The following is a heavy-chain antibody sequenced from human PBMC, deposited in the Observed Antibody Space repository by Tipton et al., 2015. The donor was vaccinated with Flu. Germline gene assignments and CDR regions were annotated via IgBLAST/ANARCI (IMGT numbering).Heavy chain of an antibody. J-gene: IGHJ4*02. CDR2: IYTSGTT. D-gene: IGHD3-10*01. V-gene: IGHV4-4*07. Sequence: TLSLTCTVSGGSISSFYWSWIRQPAGKGLEWIGRIYTSGTTNYNPSLKSRVTMSVDMSKNQFSLRLNSVTAADTAVYYCARGSGSGTYVIFDFWGQGTLVTVSS. CDR3: ARGSGSGTYVIFDF. CDR1: GGSISSFY.